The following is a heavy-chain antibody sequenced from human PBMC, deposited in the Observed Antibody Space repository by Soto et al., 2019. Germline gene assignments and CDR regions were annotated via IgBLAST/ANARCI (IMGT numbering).Heavy chain of an antibody. CDR1: GYTFTSNY. D-gene: IGHD1-1*01. CDR3: ARDLRHGYNLILDF. CDR2: INPSGGST. Sequence: QVQLVQSGAEVKKPGASVKVSCTASGYTFTSNYMHWVLQAPGQGLEWMGIINPSGGSTTNAEKFQGRVTMTRDTSTSSVHMQLSSLRSEDTAVYYCARDLRHGYNLILDFWGQGTLVTVPS. V-gene: IGHV1-46*01. J-gene: IGHJ4*02.